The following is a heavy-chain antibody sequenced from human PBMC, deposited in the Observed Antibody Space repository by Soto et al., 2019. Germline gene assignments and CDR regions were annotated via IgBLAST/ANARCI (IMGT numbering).Heavy chain of an antibody. Sequence: GGSLRLSCAASGFTLSNNYMSWVRQPPGKGLEWVSVIYTTGTTDYNPSVKGRSTISRDKSKNKLYLKLASLRAEDTAVYYCAGAGDGYNVLCGASWGQGTLVTVSS. V-gene: IGHV3-53*03. CDR2: IYTTGTT. CDR3: AGAGDGYNVLCGAS. J-gene: IGHJ4*02. CDR1: GFTLSNNY. D-gene: IGHD5-12*01.